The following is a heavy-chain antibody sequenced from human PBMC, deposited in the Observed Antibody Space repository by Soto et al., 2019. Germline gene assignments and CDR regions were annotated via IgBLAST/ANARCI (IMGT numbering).Heavy chain of an antibody. J-gene: IGHJ6*03. CDR2: ISYDGSNK. V-gene: IGHV3-30*18. CDR1: GFTFSSYG. Sequence: GGSLRLSCAASGFTFSSYGMHWVRQAPGKGLEWVAVISYDGSNKYYADSVKGRFTISRDNSKNTLYLQMNSLRAEDTAVYYCAKPPKGQRYQLLRNYYYYMDVWGKGTTVTVSS. CDR3: AKPPKGQRYQLLRNYYYYMDV. D-gene: IGHD2-2*01.